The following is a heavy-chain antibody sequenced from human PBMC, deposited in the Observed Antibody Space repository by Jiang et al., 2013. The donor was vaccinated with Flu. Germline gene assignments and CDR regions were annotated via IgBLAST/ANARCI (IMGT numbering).Heavy chain of an antibody. V-gene: IGHV6-1*01. CDR3: ARGEMTFGGVIVCCGMDV. D-gene: IGHD3-16*02. CDR2: TYYRSKWYN. CDR1: GDSVSSNTAA. Sequence: CAISGDSVSSNTAAWNWIRQSPSRGLEWLGRTYYRSKWYNDYAVSVKSRITINSDTSKNQFSLQLNSVTPEDTAVYYCARGEMTFGGVIVCCGMDVWGQGTTVTVSS. J-gene: IGHJ6*02.